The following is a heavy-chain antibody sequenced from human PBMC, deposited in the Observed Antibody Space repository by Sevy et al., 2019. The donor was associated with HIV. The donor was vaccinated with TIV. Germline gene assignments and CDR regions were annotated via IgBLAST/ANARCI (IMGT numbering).Heavy chain of an antibody. D-gene: IGHD3-22*01. CDR2: TYYRSKWYN. V-gene: IGHV6-1*01. Sequence: SQTLSLTCAISGDSVSSNSVAWNWIRQSPSRGLEWLGRTYYRSKWYNDYAVSVKSRITINPDTSKNQFSLQLNSVTPEDMAVYYCARDDSSGYYFLGRFDYWGQGTLVTVSS. CDR1: GDSVSSNSVA. J-gene: IGHJ4*02. CDR3: ARDDSSGYYFLGRFDY.